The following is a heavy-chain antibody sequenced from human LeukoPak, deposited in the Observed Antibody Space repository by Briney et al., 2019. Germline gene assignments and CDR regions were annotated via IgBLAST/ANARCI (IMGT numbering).Heavy chain of an antibody. CDR2: ISGSGGST. V-gene: IGHV3-23*01. J-gene: IGHJ4*02. CDR3: AKDPLRYSYGYTIDY. D-gene: IGHD5-18*01. Sequence: GGSLRLSCAASGFTFSSYEMNWVRQAPGKGLEWVSAISGSGGSTYYVDSVKGRFTISRDNSKNTLYLQMNSLRAEDTAVYYCAKDPLRYSYGYTIDYWGQGTLVTVSS. CDR1: GFTFSSYE.